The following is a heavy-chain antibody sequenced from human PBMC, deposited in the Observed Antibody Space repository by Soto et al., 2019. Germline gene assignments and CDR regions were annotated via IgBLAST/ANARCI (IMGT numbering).Heavy chain of an antibody. CDR3: ARGDYDILTGYYYSPQGFDY. J-gene: IGHJ4*02. CDR1: GGTFSSYT. Sequence: QVQLVQSGAEVKKPGSSVKVSCKASGGTFSSYTISWVRQAPGQGLEWMGRIIPILGIANYAQKFQGRVTITADKSTSTAYMELSSLRSEDTAVYYCARGDYDILTGYYYSPQGFDYWGQGTLVTVSS. CDR2: IIPILGIA. D-gene: IGHD3-9*01. V-gene: IGHV1-69*02.